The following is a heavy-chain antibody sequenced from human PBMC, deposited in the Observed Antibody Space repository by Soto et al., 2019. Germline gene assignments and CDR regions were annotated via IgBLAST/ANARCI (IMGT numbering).Heavy chain of an antibody. J-gene: IGHJ4*02. CDR3: TRETVAGITGLDY. CDR2: ISVSDAFI. CDR1: GFNVGAFA. D-gene: IGHD1-20*01. Sequence: PGGSLRLSCAASGFNVGAFAVNWVRQAPGKGLEWVSGISVSDAFIYYADSVRGRFSISRDASENILYLQMNSLRVDDTALYYCTRETVAGITGLDYWGPGTLVTVPS. V-gene: IGHV3-23*01.